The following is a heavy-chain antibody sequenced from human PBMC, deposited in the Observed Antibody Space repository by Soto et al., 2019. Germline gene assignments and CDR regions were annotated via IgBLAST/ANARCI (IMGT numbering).Heavy chain of an antibody. Sequence: QVQLVQSGAEVKKTGASVRVSCKPSGYTFTSYYIHWVRQAPGQGLEWMGVINPSGGRATYAQRFQGRVTMTSDTSTGTVYMELGSLISEVTAVYFCARAAAPGNGRRMDVWGQGTTVTVSS. CDR2: INPSGGRA. CDR3: ARAAAPGNGRRMDV. D-gene: IGHD6-13*01. J-gene: IGHJ6*02. V-gene: IGHV1-46*01. CDR1: GYTFTSYY.